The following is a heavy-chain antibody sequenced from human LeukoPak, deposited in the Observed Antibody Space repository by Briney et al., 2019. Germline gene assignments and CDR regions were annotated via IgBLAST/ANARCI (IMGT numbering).Heavy chain of an antibody. J-gene: IGHJ4*02. CDR3: ARDSAIFDRLKGGYYFDY. CDR1: GFTFSSYS. V-gene: IGHV3-21*01. CDR2: ISSSSSCI. Sequence: GGSLRLSCAASGFTFSSYSMNWVRQAPEKGLEWVSSISSSSSCIYYADSVKGRFTISRDNAKNSLYLQMNSLRAEDTAVYYCARDSAIFDRLKGGYYFDYWGQGTLVTVSS. D-gene: IGHD3-3*01.